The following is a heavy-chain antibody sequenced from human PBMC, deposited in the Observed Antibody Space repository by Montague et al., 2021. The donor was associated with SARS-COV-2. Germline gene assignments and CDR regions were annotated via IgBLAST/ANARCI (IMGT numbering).Heavy chain of an antibody. CDR3: ARDRDWDDWCGMDV. CDR1: GFIFSSYE. V-gene: IGHV3-48*03. Sequence: SLRLSCAASGFIFSSYEMNWVRQAPGKGLEWTSYISSSGGGSTKHYTDSVKGRFTISRDNAKNSLYLQMNSLRVEGTAIYYCARDRDWDDWCGMDVWGQGTTVTVSS. CDR2: ISSSGGGSTK. D-gene: IGHD2-21*01. J-gene: IGHJ6*02.